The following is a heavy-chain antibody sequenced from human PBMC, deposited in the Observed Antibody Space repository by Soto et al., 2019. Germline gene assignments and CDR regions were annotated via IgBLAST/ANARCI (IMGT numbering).Heavy chain of an antibody. Sequence: GGSLRLSCAASGFTFSTYLMSWVRQAPGKGLEWVANIKYDGSETYYVDSVKGRFTISRDNAKNSLYLQMNSLRGEDTAVYYCARYSSAWGLWGQGPLVTVSS. CDR2: IKYDGSET. V-gene: IGHV3-7*01. CDR3: ARYSSAWGL. D-gene: IGHD6-19*01. J-gene: IGHJ4*02. CDR1: GFTFSTYL.